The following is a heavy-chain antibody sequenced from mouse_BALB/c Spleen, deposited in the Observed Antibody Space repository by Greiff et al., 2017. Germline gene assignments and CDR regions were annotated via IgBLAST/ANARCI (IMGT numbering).Heavy chain of an antibody. CDR3: NNGTLMDY. CDR2: IDPENGDT. V-gene: IGHV14-4*02. CDR1: GFNIKDYY. J-gene: IGHJ4*01. Sequence: VQLQQSGAELVRSGASVKLSCTASGFNIKDYYMHWVKQRPEQGLEWIEWIDPENGDTEYAPKFQGKATMTADTSSNTAYLQLSSLTSEDTAVYYCNNGTLMDYWGQGTSVTVSS. D-gene: IGHD2-1*01.